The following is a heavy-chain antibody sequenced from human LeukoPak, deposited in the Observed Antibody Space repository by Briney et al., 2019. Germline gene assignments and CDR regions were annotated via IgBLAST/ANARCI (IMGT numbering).Heavy chain of an antibody. D-gene: IGHD3-10*01. CDR1: GYSISSGYY. CDR3: ARDSYDSGSLGTFDI. CDR2: IYHSGST. Sequence: SETLSLTCTVSGYSISSGYYWGWIRQPPGKGLEWIGSIYHSGSTYYNPSLKSRVTISVDTSKNQFSLKLTSVTAADTALYYCARDSYDSGSLGTFDIWGQGTMVTVSS. V-gene: IGHV4-38-2*02. J-gene: IGHJ3*02.